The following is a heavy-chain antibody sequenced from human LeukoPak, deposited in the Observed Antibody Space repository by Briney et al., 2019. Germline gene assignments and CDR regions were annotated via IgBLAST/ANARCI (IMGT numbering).Heavy chain of an antibody. CDR2: INSDGSST. J-gene: IGHJ3*02. CDR1: GFTFSSYW. V-gene: IGHV3-74*01. Sequence: GGSLRVSCAASGFTFSSYWMHWVRQAPGKGLVWVSRINSDGSSTSYADSVKGRFTISRDNAKNTLYLQMNSLRAEDTAVYYRARPSGSYLDAFDIWGQGTMVTVSS. D-gene: IGHD1-26*01. CDR3: ARPSGSYLDAFDI.